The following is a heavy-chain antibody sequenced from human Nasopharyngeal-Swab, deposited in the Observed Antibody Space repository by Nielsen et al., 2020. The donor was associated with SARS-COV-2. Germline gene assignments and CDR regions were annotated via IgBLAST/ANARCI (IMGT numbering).Heavy chain of an antibody. J-gene: IGHJ4*02. CDR3: AKALETNPGAY. Sequence: GESLKISCAASGFTFSSYAMSWVRQAPGKGLEWVSGISSSVDSTFYADSVKGRFTISRDNSKNTLFLQMNSLRAEDTAVYYCAKALETNPGAYWGQGTLVTVSS. CDR2: ISSSVDST. CDR1: GFTFSSYA. V-gene: IGHV3-23*01. D-gene: IGHD3-10*01.